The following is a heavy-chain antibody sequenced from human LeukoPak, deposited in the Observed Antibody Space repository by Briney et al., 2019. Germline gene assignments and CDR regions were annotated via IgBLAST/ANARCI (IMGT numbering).Heavy chain of an antibody. V-gene: IGHV4-38-2*02. CDR1: GYSLSSDYY. Sequence: PSETLSLTCTVSGYSLSSDYYWGWIRHPPGKGLEWIGSIYHSGSTYYNPSLKSRVIISVDTSKNQFSLKLSSVTAADTAVYYCARDPGVTPQYYFDYWGQGTPVTVSS. CDR3: ARDPGVTPQYYFDY. D-gene: IGHD3-10*01. CDR2: IYHSGST. J-gene: IGHJ4*02.